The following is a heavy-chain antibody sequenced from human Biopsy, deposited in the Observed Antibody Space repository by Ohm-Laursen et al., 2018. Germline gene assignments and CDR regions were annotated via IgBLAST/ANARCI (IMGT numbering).Heavy chain of an antibody. Sequence: GSLRLSCSASGFTFRKYAMSWVRQAPGKGLELVSTIGNTGATFYADSVKGRFIISRDNAKNSLYLQMNSLRAEDTAVYYCARAYPPPGRRLVVVAGDFDCWGQGTRVTVSS. D-gene: IGHD2-15*01. J-gene: IGHJ4*02. CDR1: GFTFRKYA. CDR2: IGNTGAT. CDR3: ARAYPPPGRRLVVVAGDFDC. V-gene: IGHV3-69-1*01.